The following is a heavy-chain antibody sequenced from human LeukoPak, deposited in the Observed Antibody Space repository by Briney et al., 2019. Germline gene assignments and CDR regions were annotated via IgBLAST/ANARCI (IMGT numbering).Heavy chain of an antibody. CDR3: ARVTTLCSSWENNDY. CDR1: GFTFSSWS. Sequence: PGGSLRLSCEASGFTFSSWSMNWVRQAPGKGPEWVSYISSTSSHIYYADSVKGRFTISRDNAKSSLYLQMNSLRVEDTAVYYCARVTTLCSSWENNDYWGQGTLVTVSS. CDR2: ISSTSSHI. D-gene: IGHD6-13*01. V-gene: IGHV3-48*01. J-gene: IGHJ4*02.